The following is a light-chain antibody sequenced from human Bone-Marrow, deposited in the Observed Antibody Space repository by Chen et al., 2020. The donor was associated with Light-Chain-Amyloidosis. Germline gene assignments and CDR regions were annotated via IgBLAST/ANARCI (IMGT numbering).Light chain of an antibody. V-gene: IGLV3-21*02. J-gene: IGLJ3*02. Sequence: SYVLTQPSSVSVAPGQTATIACGGNNIGSTSVNWYQQTPGQAPLLVFYDDSDRPSGIPERLSGSNSGNAATLTISRVEAGDEADYYCQVWDMISDRPVFGGGTKLTVL. CDR3: QVWDMISDRPV. CDR1: NIGSTS. CDR2: DDS.